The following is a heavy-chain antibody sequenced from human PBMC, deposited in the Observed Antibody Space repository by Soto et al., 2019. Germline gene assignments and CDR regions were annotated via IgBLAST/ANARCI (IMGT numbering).Heavy chain of an antibody. CDR1: GYTFTNYA. D-gene: IGHD5-18*01. Sequence: QVQLVQSGAEEKKPGASVKVSCEASGYTFTNYAMHWVRQAPGQRLEWMGWINAGNGNTKYSQKFQGRVTITRDTSASTAYMELSSLRSEDTAVYYCARGATQYTYGFDYWGQGTLVTVSS. V-gene: IGHV1-3*05. CDR2: INAGNGNT. J-gene: IGHJ4*02. CDR3: ARGATQYTYGFDY.